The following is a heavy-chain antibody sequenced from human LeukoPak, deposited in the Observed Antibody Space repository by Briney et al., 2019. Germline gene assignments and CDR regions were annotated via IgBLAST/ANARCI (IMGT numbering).Heavy chain of an antibody. Sequence: SKTLALTCTVSGGSISHYYWSWFRQPPGKGLEWIGYIYTSGSSTYNPSLKSRVTISIDTSKSQFSLKLSSVTAADTAVYYCARSFGDGHWGQGILVTVSS. CDR1: GGSISHYY. D-gene: IGHD3-16*01. J-gene: IGHJ4*02. V-gene: IGHV4-4*09. CDR3: ARSFGDGH. CDR2: IYTSGSS.